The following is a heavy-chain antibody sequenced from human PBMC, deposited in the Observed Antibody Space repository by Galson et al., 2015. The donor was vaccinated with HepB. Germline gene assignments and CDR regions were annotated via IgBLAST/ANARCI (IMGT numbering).Heavy chain of an antibody. CDR1: GGSISTYY. CDR2: IYHNGRS. V-gene: IGHV4-4*09. CDR3: ARSFSSSNYRVDYNFGWDV. D-gene: IGHD6-13*01. J-gene: IGHJ6*02. Sequence: LSLTCTVSGGSISTYYWHWIRLSPGKGLEWIGDIYHNGRSNSNPSLKSRITFSVDTSKNQFSLKLRSVTAADTAIYYCARSFSSSNYRVDYNFGWDVWGQGTTVIVSS.